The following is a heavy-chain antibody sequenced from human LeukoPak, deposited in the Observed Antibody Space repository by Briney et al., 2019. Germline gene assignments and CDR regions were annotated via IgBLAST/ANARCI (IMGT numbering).Heavy chain of an antibody. D-gene: IGHD2-2*01. CDR2: ISGSGGST. CDR3: AKSSSYSKRPDYFDY. Sequence: PGGSLRLSCAASGFTVSSNEMSWVRQAPGKGLEWVSAISGSGGSTYYADSVKGRFTISRDNSKNTLYLQMNSLGAEDTAVYYCAKSSSYSKRPDYFDYWGQGTLVTVSS. V-gene: IGHV3-23*01. CDR1: GFTVSSNE. J-gene: IGHJ4*02.